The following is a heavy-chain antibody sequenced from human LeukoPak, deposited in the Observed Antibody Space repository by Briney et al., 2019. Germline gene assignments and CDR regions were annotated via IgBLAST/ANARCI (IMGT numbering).Heavy chain of an antibody. CDR2: ISSSSSYI. V-gene: IGHV3-21*01. J-gene: IGHJ4*02. Sequence: GGSLRLSCAASGFTFSSYSMNWVRQAPGKGLEWVSSISSSSSYIYYADSVKGRFTISRDNAKNSLYLQMNSLRAEDTAVYYCARSGGRSFWSGFEPADYWGQGTLVTVSS. D-gene: IGHD3-3*01. CDR3: ARSGGRSFWSGFEPADY. CDR1: GFTFSSYS.